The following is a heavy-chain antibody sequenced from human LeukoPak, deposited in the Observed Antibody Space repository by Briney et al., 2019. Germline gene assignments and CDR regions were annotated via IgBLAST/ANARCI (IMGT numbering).Heavy chain of an antibody. V-gene: IGHV3-48*04. D-gene: IGHD1-14*01. J-gene: IGHJ3*02. CDR3: AKVGTGTRSFDI. Sequence: QPGRSLRLSCAASGFTFNTYSMNWVRQAPGKGLEWVSYISGTSSTIYYADSVKGRFTISRDNAKSSLYLQMNSLRAEDTAVYYCAKVGTGTRSFDIWGQGTLVTVSS. CDR2: ISGTSSTI. CDR1: GFTFNTYS.